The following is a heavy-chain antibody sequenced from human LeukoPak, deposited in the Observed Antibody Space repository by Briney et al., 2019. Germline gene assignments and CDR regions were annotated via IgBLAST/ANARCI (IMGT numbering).Heavy chain of an antibody. V-gene: IGHV4-39*01. D-gene: IGHD3-10*01. CDR1: GGSISSSGYY. CDR3: ARHFGSFDH. J-gene: IGHJ4*02. Sequence: PSETLSLTCTASGGSISSSGYYWGWIRQPPGKGLEWIGSIYYSGSTYYNPSLKSRVTISVDTSKNQFSLKLSSVTAADTAVYYCARHFGSFDHWGQGTLVTVSS. CDR2: IYYSGST.